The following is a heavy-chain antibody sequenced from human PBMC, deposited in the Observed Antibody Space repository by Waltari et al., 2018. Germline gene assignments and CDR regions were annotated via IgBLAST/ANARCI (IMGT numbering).Heavy chain of an antibody. CDR1: GFTFSNAW. J-gene: IGHJ4*02. D-gene: IGHD6-13*01. Sequence: EVQLVESGGGLVKPGGSLRLSCAASGFTFSNAWMSWVRQAPGKGLEGVGRNKSKTDCGKTDYASPVKGRFTISRDDSKNTLYLQMNSLKTEDTAVYYCTTTSFVEQQLVLGWDYWGQGTLVTVSS. CDR3: TTTSFVEQQLVLGWDY. V-gene: IGHV3-15*01. CDR2: NKSKTDCGKT.